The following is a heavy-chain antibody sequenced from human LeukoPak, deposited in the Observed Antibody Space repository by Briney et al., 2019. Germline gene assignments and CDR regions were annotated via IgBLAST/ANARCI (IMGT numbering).Heavy chain of an antibody. CDR3: ARILPVAGWVSGMET. Sequence: SETLSLTCTVSGGSISNYYWSWIRQPPGKGLEWIGYIYYSGSTNYNPSLKSRVTISVDTSKNQFSLKLSSVTAADTAIYYCARILPVAGWVSGMETWGQGTLVTVSS. CDR2: IYYSGST. V-gene: IGHV4-59*01. CDR1: GGSISNYY. J-gene: IGHJ4*02. D-gene: IGHD6-19*01.